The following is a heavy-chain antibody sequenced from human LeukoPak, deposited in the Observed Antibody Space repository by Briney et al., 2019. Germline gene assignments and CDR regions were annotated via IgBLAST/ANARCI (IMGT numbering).Heavy chain of an antibody. V-gene: IGHV4-34*01. D-gene: IGHD2-2*01. CDR3: ARNLSR. CDR2: INHSGST. Sequence: SETLSLTCAVYGGSFSGYYWSWIRQPPGKGLEWIGEINHSGSTNYNPSLKSRVTISVDTSKNQFSLTLSSVTAADTAVYYCARNLSRWGQGTLVTVSS. J-gene: IGHJ4*02. CDR1: GGSFSGYY.